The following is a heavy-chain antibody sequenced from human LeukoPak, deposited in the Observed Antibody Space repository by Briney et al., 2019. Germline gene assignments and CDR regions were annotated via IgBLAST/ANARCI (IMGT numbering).Heavy chain of an antibody. CDR3: ASGSAAGTDY. Sequence: TGGSLRLSCAASGFTFSSYSMNWVRQAPGKGLEWVSSISSSSSYIYYADSVKGRFTISRDNAKNSLYLQMNSLRAEDTAVYYCASGSAAGTDYWGQGTLVTVS. V-gene: IGHV3-21*01. D-gene: IGHD6-13*01. CDR1: GFTFSSYS. J-gene: IGHJ4*02. CDR2: ISSSSSYI.